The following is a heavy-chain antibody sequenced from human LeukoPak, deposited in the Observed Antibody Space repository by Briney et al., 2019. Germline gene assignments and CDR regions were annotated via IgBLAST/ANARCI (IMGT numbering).Heavy chain of an antibody. V-gene: IGHV4-61*02. D-gene: IGHD4-23*01. CDR3: ARAGYGGNSEVVWFDP. Sequence: SQTLSLTXTVSGGSISSGSYYWSWIGQPAGKGLQWIGRIYTSGSTNYNPSLKSRVTISVDTSKNQFSLKLSSVTAADTAVYYCARAGYGGNSEVVWFDPWGQGTLVTVSS. CDR2: IYTSGST. J-gene: IGHJ5*02. CDR1: GGSISSGSYY.